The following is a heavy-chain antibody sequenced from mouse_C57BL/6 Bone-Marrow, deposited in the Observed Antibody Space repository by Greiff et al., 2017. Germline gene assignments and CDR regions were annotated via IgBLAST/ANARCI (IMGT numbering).Heavy chain of an antibody. CDR3: ARTYYYGSSYGFAY. V-gene: IGHV2-9-1*01. CDR1: GFSFTSYA. D-gene: IGHD1-1*01. J-gene: IGHJ3*01. Sequence: VKLVESGPGLVAPSQSLSITCTVSGFSFTSYAISWVRQPPGKGLEWLGVIWTGGGTNYNSALNSRLSISKDNSKSQVFLKMNSLHTDDTARYYCARTYYYGSSYGFAYWGQGTLVTVSA. CDR2: IWTGGGT.